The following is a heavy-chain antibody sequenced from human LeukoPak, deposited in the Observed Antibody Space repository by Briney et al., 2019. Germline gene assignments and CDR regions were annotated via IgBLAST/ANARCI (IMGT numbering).Heavy chain of an antibody. V-gene: IGHV3-23*01. CDR2: ISGSVGNT. Sequence: SAISGSVGNTFYGDSVKGRFTISRDNSKNTLYLQMTSLGAEDTAVYYCAKDGQWLVNNCFDTWGQGTLVTVSS. CDR3: AKDGQWLVNNCFDT. D-gene: IGHD6-19*01. J-gene: IGHJ5*02.